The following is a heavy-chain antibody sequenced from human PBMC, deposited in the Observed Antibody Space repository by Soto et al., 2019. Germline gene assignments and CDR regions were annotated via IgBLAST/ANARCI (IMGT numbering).Heavy chain of an antibody. CDR3: ARGIYYYDSSGYYYVSAFDY. CDR1: DGPISSSDHY. Sequence: SETLSLICTVSDGPISSSDHYWTWIRQAPGKGLEWIGYMYYSGNTYYNPSLKSRVTISVDTSKNQFSLKLSSVPAADTAVYYCARGIYYYDSSGYYYVSAFDYWGQGTLVTVSS. J-gene: IGHJ4*02. D-gene: IGHD3-22*01. V-gene: IGHV4-30-4*01. CDR2: MYYSGNT.